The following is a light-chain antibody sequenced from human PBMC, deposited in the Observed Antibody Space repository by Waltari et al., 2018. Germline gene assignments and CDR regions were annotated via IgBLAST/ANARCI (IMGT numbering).Light chain of an antibody. Sequence: QSVLTQPPSASGTPGQRVTISCSGSSSNIGSNTVNWYQQLPGTAPKLLIYSNNQRPSGVPDRFSGSKSGTPAALASSGLQSEDEADYYCAAWDDSLNGPVFGGGTKLTVL. V-gene: IGLV1-44*01. CDR3: AAWDDSLNGPV. CDR2: SNN. CDR1: SSNIGSNT. J-gene: IGLJ3*02.